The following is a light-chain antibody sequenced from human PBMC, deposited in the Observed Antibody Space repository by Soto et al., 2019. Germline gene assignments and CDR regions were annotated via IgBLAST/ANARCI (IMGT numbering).Light chain of an antibody. CDR2: GAS. CDR3: QQYDTWPPLT. V-gene: IGKV3-15*01. Sequence: EIVMTQSPATLSVSPGERATLSCRASQNVGTKLAWYQQKPGQAPRLLIYGASTRATGFPARFSGSGSGTEFTLTISSLQSEDFAVYYCQQYDTWPPLTFGGGTKVEIK. CDR1: QNVGTK. J-gene: IGKJ4*01.